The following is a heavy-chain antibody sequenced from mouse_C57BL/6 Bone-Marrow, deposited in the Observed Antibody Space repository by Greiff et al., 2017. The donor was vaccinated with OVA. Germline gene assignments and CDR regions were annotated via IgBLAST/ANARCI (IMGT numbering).Heavy chain of an antibody. Sequence: VQLQQSGAELVRPGASVKLSCTASGFNIKDDYMHWVKQRPEQGLEWIGWIDPENGDTEYASKFQGKATITADPSSNTAYLQLSSLTSEDTAVYYCTFYFFDYWGQGTTLTVSA. J-gene: IGHJ2*01. CDR3: TFYFFDY. V-gene: IGHV14-4*01. CDR2: IDPENGDT. CDR1: GFNIKDDY.